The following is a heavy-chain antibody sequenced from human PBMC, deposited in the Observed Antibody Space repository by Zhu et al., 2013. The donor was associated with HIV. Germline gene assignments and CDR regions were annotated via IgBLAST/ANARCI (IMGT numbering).Heavy chain of an antibody. J-gene: IGHJ4*02. CDR2: IIPIFGTA. CDR1: GGTFSSYA. Sequence: QVQLVQSGAEVKKPGSSVKVSCKASGGTFSSYAISWVRQAPGQGLEWMGGIIPIFGTANYAQKFQGRVTITADKSTSTAYMELSSLRSEDTAVYYCARDRHAYYYDSSGYYNYWGQGTLVTVSS. CDR3: ARDRHAYYYDSSGYYNY. V-gene: IGHV1-69*06. D-gene: IGHD3-22*01.